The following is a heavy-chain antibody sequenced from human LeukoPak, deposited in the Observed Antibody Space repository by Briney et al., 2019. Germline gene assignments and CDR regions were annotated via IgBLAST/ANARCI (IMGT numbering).Heavy chain of an antibody. CDR1: GGTFSSYA. J-gene: IGHJ4*02. CDR3: ARGGALYYDSSGYYLT. D-gene: IGHD3-22*01. Sequence: GASGKVSCKASGGTFSSYAISWVRQAPGQGLEWMGGIVPIFGTANYAQKFQGRVTITADESTSTAYMELSSLRSEDTAVYYCARGGALYYDSSGYYLTWGQGTLATVSS. V-gene: IGHV1-69*13. CDR2: IVPIFGTA.